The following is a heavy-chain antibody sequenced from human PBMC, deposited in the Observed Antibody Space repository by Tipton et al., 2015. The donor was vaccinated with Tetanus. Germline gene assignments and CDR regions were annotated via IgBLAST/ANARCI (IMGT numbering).Heavy chain of an antibody. J-gene: IGHJ4*02. CDR3: ARDLFYSNYVNYFDY. V-gene: IGHV1-18*01. D-gene: IGHD4-11*01. CDR2: ISAYNGST. CDR1: GYTFTSYG. Sequence: SGAEVKKPGASVKVSCKASGYTFTSYGISWVRQAPGQGLEWMGWISAYNGSTNYAQKLQGRVTMTTDTSTSTAYMELRSLRSDDTAVYYCARDLFYSNYVNYFDYWGQGTLVTVSS.